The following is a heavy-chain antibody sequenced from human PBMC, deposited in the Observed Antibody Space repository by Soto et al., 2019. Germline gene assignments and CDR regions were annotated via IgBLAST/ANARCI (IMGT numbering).Heavy chain of an antibody. D-gene: IGHD6-19*01. V-gene: IGHV3-13*01. CDR2: IGTAGDT. Sequence: EVQLVESGGGLVQPGGSLRLSCAASGFTFSSYDMHWVRQATGKGLEWVSAIGTAGDTYYPGSVKGRFTISTENATNSLHLQMNSLRAGDTAVYYCAAGRIAVAGNFDAFDIWGQGTMVTVSS. CDR3: AAGRIAVAGNFDAFDI. J-gene: IGHJ3*02. CDR1: GFTFSSYD.